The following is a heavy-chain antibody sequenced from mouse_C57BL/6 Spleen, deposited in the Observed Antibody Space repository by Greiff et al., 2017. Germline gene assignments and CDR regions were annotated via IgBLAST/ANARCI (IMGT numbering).Heavy chain of an antibody. CDR2: ISYDGSN. CDR3: ARARIYYDYGAWFAY. J-gene: IGHJ3*01. CDR1: GYSITSGYY. V-gene: IGHV3-6*01. Sequence: EVHLVESGPGLVKPSQSLSLTCSVTGYSITSGYYWNWIRQFPGNKLEWMGYISYDGSNNYNPSLKNRISITRDTSKNQFFLKLNSVTTEDTATYYCARARIYYDYGAWFAYWGQGTLVTVSA. D-gene: IGHD2-4*01.